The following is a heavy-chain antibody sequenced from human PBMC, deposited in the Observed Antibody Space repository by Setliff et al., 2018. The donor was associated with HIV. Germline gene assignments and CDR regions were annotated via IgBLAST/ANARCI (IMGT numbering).Heavy chain of an antibody. Sequence: GASVKVSCKASGFTFNHYALSWVRQAPGQRPGWMGGTNPQSDIANYAQRFQGRVTITADHSTTTTYMELTSLRADDTAVYYCARGYYNFWSGYYDSRFPNSIDAFDIWGQGTMVTVSS. V-gene: IGHV1-69*10. CDR1: GFTFNHYA. D-gene: IGHD3-3*01. CDR2: TNPQSDIA. CDR3: ARGYYNFWSGYYDSRFPNSIDAFDI. J-gene: IGHJ3*02.